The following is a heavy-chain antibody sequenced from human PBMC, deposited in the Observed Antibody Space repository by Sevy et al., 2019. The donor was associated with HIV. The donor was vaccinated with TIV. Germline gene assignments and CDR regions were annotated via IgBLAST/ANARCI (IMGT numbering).Heavy chain of an antibody. CDR2: IRSKANSYAT. V-gene: IGHV3-73*01. D-gene: IGHD3-10*01. Sequence: GGSLRLSCAASGFTFSGSAMHWVRQASGEGLEWVGRIRSKANSYATAYAASVKGRFTISRDDSKNTAYLQMNSLKTEDTALYYCTRLGITMVRGLTYYYYGMDVWGQGTTVTVSS. J-gene: IGHJ6*02. CDR1: GFTFSGSA. CDR3: TRLGITMVRGLTYYYYGMDV.